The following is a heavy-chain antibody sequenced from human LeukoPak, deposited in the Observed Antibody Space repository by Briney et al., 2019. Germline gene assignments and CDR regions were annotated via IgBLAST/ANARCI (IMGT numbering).Heavy chain of an antibody. D-gene: IGHD2-2*01. CDR1: GGSISSYY. CDR2: VYYTGST. V-gene: IGHV4-59*12. Sequence: SETLSLTCTVSGGSISSYYWSWVRQPPGKGLEWIGFVYYTGSTNYSPSLKSRVTISVDTSKNQFSLKLSSVTAADTAVYYCARGDIVVVPAAMLYFDYWGQGTLVTVSS. J-gene: IGHJ4*02. CDR3: ARGDIVVVPAAMLYFDY.